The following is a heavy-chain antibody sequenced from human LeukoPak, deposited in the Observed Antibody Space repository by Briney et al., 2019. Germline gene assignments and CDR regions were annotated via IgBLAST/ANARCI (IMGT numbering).Heavy chain of an antibody. D-gene: IGHD3-22*01. V-gene: IGHV3-30-3*01. CDR1: GFTFSSYA. J-gene: IGHJ4*02. CDR3: AKDFANYYDSSGYY. CDR2: ISYDGSNK. Sequence: GGSLRLSCAASGFTFSSYAMHWVRQAPGKGLEWVAVISYDGSNKYYADSVKGRFTISRDNSKNTLYLQMNSLRAEDTAVYYCAKDFANYYDSSGYYWGQGTLVTVSS.